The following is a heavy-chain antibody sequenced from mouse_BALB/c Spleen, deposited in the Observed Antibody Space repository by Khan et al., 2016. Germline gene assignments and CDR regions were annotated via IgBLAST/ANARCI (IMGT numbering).Heavy chain of an antibody. J-gene: IGHJ1*01. CDR2: INTDSSTI. CDR3: ASTFWYFDV. V-gene: IGHV4-1*02. CDR1: EFDFSRYW. Sequence: EVKLLESGGGLVQPGGSLKLSCAASEFDFSRYWMSWVRQAPGKGLEWIGEINTDSSTINYTPSLKDKFIISRDNAKNTLYLQMSKVRSEDTALYYCASTFWYFDVWGAGTTVTVSS.